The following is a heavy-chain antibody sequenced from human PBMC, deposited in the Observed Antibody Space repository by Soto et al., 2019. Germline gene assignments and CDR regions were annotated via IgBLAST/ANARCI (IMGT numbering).Heavy chain of an antibody. CDR1: GASISRCY. V-gene: IGHV4-59*01. Sequence: ILSLTRRVSGASISRCYSSWIRQPPGEGLEWIANIHYSGTTNYNPSLASRVTLSVDTSKNQFSLKMTSVTAADRAMYFCARYNSYAIDYWGRGTLVTVSS. CDR2: IHYSGTT. CDR3: ARYNSYAIDY. D-gene: IGHD2-8*01. J-gene: IGHJ4*02.